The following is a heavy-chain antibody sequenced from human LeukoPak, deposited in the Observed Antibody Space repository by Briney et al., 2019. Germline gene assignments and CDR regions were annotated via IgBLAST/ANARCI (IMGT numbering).Heavy chain of an antibody. CDR1: GFTFRSHW. CDR2: VKGDGTFT. V-gene: IGHV3-74*01. D-gene: IGHD5-24*01. Sequence: PGGSLRLSCAVSGFTFRSHWMHWVRQAPGKGLVWVSRVKGDGTFTNYADSVYGRFTISRDNAKNTLYLHMHSLRAEDTAVYYCVRDGDDFNFDYWGQGNLVTVSS. J-gene: IGHJ4*02. CDR3: VRDGDDFNFDY.